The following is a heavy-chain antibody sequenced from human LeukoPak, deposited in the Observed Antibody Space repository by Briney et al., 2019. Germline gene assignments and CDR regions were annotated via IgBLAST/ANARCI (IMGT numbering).Heavy chain of an antibody. D-gene: IGHD3-10*01. CDR2: ISDSGGST. CDR1: GFTFTKFW. Sequence: GGSLGLSCAASGFTFTKFWMSWVRQAPGKGLEWVSGISDSGGSTYYADSVKGRFTISRDNSKNTLYLQMNSLRAEDTAVYYCAKAKGRGSPGRDYFDYWAQGTLVTVSS. CDR3: AKAKGRGSPGRDYFDY. J-gene: IGHJ4*02. V-gene: IGHV3-23*01.